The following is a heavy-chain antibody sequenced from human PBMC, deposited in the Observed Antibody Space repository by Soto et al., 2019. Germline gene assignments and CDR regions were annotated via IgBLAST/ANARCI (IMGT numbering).Heavy chain of an antibody. D-gene: IGHD3-10*01. Sequence: PSETLSLTCTVSGGSISSGGYYWSWIRQHPGKGLEWIGYIYYSGSTYYNPSLKSRVTISVDTSKNQFSLKLSSVTAADTAVYYCARVEAPYYGSGSYDFWGQGTLVTVSS. CDR3: ARVEAPYYGSGSYDF. CDR2: IYYSGST. J-gene: IGHJ4*02. CDR1: GGSISSGGYY. V-gene: IGHV4-31*03.